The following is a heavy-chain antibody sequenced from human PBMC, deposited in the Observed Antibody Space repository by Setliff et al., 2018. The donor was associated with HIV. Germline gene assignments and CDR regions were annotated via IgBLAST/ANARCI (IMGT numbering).Heavy chain of an antibody. D-gene: IGHD1-26*01. CDR2: ISYSGTT. CDR3: ARRRPPPSGTYSRYYMDV. Sequence: PSETLSLTCTVPGAFSSISSYHWGWIRQSPGKGLEWIGQISYSGTTNYNPSLKSRVTISVDTSKNQFSLTLSSLSAADTAVYYCARRRPPPSGTYSRYYMDVWGKGTTVTVSS. V-gene: IGHV4-59*08. J-gene: IGHJ6*03. CDR1: GAFSSISSYH.